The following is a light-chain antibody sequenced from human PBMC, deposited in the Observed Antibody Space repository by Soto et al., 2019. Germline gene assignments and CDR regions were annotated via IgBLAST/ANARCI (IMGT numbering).Light chain of an antibody. Sequence: QSVLTQPPSASGTPGQTVTISCSISSPNVGTNPVAWYQQLPGTAPKLLIYTNSQRPLGAPVRFSGSKSGTSASLAISGLQSEDEGDYYCATWDDNVYVFGTGTKVTVL. CDR2: TNS. J-gene: IGLJ1*01. CDR3: ATWDDNVYV. V-gene: IGLV1-44*01. CDR1: SPNVGTNP.